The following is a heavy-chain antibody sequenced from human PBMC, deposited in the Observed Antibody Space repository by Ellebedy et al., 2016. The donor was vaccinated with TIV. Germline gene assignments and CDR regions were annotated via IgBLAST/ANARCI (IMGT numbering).Heavy chain of an antibody. CDR2: ISSSSSYT. V-gene: IGHV3-11*06. D-gene: IGHD3-10*01. CDR3: ARGGGIPLYYYYGMDV. Sequence: GGSLRLXXAASGFTFSDYYMSWIRQAPGKGLEWVSYISSSSSYTNYADSVKGRFTISRDNAKNSLYLQMNSLRAEDTAVYYCARGGGIPLYYYYGMDVWGQGTTVTVSS. CDR1: GFTFSDYY. J-gene: IGHJ6*02.